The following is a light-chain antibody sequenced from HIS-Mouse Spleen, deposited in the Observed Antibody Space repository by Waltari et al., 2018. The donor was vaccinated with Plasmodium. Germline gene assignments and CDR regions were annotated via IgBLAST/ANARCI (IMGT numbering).Light chain of an antibody. CDR2: GSS. CDR1: QSVSSN. CDR3: QQYNNWSFT. J-gene: IGKJ3*01. V-gene: IGKV3-15*01. Sequence: EIVMTQSPATLSVSPGERATLSCRASQSVSSNLAWYQQKPGQAPRLLIYGSSTSATGIPARFSGSGYGTEFTLTISSLQSEDFAVYYCQQYNNWSFTFGPGTKVDIK.